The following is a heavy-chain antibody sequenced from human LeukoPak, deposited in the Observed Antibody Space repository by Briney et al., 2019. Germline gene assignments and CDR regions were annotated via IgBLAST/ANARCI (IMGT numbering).Heavy chain of an antibody. CDR3: ARGLGSYSYYFDY. J-gene: IGHJ4*02. V-gene: IGHV4-59*01. CDR2: IYYRGST. CDR1: GGSITSYF. D-gene: IGHD1-26*01. Sequence: SETLSFTCTVSGGSITSYFWSWIRQPPGKGLEWIGYIYYRGSTTYNPSLKSRVTMSVDTSKNQFSLKLSSMTAADTAVYYCARGLGSYSYYFDYWGQGTLVTVSS.